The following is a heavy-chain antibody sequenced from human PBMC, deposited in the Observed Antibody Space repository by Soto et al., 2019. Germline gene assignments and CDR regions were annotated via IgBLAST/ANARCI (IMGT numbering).Heavy chain of an antibody. D-gene: IGHD3-10*01. J-gene: IGHJ4*02. Sequence: SVKVSCKASGGTFSSYAISWVRQAPGQGLEWMGGIIPIFGTANYAQKFQGRVTITADKSTSTAYMELSSLRSEDTAVYYCARDNGITMVRGAAFDYSGQATLVTVSS. V-gene: IGHV1-69*06. CDR2: IIPIFGTA. CDR1: GGTFSSYA. CDR3: ARDNGITMVRGAAFDY.